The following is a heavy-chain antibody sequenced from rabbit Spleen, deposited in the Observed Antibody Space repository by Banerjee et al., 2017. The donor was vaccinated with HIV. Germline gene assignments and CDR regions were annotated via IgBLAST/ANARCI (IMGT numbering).Heavy chain of an antibody. V-gene: IGHV1S45*01. D-gene: IGHD8-1*01. J-gene: IGHJ3*01. CDR2: INASTGKP. CDR3: ARGDWAYDFIGSFYVPFLTGLDL. CDR1: RFSFSDRDV. Sequence: QEQLVESGGGLVQPEGSLTLTCKASRFSFSDRDVMCWVRQAPGKGLEWIACINASTGKPVYATWASGRFTISRTSSTTVTLRMTSLTAADRATYFCARGDWAYDFIGSFYVPFLTGLDLWGQGTLVTVS.